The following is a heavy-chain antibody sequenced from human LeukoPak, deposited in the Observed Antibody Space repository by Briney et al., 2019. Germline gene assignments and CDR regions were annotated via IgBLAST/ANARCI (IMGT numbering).Heavy chain of an antibody. J-gene: IGHJ5*02. CDR1: GGSISSGDYY. V-gene: IGHV4-30-4*02. Sequence: PSETLSLTCTVSGGSISSGDYYWSWIRQPPGKGLEWIGYIYYSGSTYYNPSLKSRVTISVDTSKNQFSLKLSSVTAADTAVYYCARETPGSYHNWFDPWGQGTLVTVSS. D-gene: IGHD1-26*01. CDR3: ARETPGSYHNWFDP. CDR2: IYYSGST.